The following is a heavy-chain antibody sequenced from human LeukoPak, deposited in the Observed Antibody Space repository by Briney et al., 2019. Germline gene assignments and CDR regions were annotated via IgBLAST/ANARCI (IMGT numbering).Heavy chain of an antibody. CDR2: ISGSGGST. Sequence: PGGSLRLSCAASGFTFSSYAMSWVRQAPGKGLEWVSAISGSGGSTYYADSVKGRFTISRDNSKNTLYLQMNSLRAEDTAVYYCAKGLWFGELSVSPAFDYWGQGTLVTVSS. J-gene: IGHJ4*02. CDR3: AKGLWFGELSVSPAFDY. CDR1: GFTFSSYA. V-gene: IGHV3-23*01. D-gene: IGHD3-10*01.